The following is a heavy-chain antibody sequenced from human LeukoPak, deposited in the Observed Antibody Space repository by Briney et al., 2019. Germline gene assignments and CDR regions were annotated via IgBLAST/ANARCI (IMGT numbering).Heavy chain of an antibody. Sequence: PSEPLSLTCAVYGGSFSGYYWSWIRQPPGKGLEWIGEINHSGSTNYNPSLKSRVTISVDTSKNQFSLKLSSVTAADTAVYYCARRDYYDSSGYYYEETYYFDYWGQGTLVTVSS. D-gene: IGHD3-22*01. CDR2: INHSGST. V-gene: IGHV4-34*01. CDR3: ARRDYYDSSGYYYEETYYFDY. CDR1: GGSFSGYY. J-gene: IGHJ4*02.